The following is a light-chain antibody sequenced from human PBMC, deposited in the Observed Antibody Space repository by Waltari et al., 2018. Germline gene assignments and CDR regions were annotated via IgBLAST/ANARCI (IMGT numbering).Light chain of an antibody. Sequence: QAVVIQEASLTVSPGGTVTLTCGSNTGTVTSDNLAYWFQQKPGQVPRTLIYDTDIRHSWTPVRFSASIVGDKAALTLSGAQPDDEADYYCLLSYSGVRVFGGGTKLTVL. V-gene: IGLV7-46*01. CDR1: TGTVTSDNL. CDR3: LLSYSGVRV. J-gene: IGLJ3*02. CDR2: DTD.